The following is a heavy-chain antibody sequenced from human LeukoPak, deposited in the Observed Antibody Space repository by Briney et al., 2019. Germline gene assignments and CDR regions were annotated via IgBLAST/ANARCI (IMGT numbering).Heavy chain of an antibody. V-gene: IGHV3-33*06. J-gene: IGHJ4*02. Sequence: GGYLRLSCAASGFTFSSYGMHWVRQAPGKGLEWEAVIWYDGSNKYYADSVKGRFTISRDNSKNTLYLQMNSLRAEDTAVYYCAKEKVLTYSGSYYYFDYWGQGTLVTVSS. CDR3: AKEKVLTYSGSYYYFDY. CDR2: IWYDGSNK. CDR1: GFTFSSYG. D-gene: IGHD1-26*01.